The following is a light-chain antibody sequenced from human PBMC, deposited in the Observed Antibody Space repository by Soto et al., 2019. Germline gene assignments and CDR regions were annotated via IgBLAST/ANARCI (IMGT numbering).Light chain of an antibody. J-gene: IGKJ5*01. CDR3: LQDYNLPIT. V-gene: IGKV3D-7*01. CDR2: GAS. Sequence: EIVLTQSPGTLSLSPGERATLSCRSSQSFNSIYLAWYQQKPGQAPRLLIYGASSRATGIPARFSGSGRGSGTDFTLTISSLQPEDFAVYYCLQDYNLPITFGQGTRLEIK. CDR1: QSFNSIY.